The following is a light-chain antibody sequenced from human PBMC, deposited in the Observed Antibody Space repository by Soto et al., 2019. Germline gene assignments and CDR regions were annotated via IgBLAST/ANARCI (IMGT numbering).Light chain of an antibody. CDR3: QQYNYWPRT. CDR1: QTVSNN. CDR2: GAS. J-gene: IGKJ1*01. V-gene: IGKV3-15*01. Sequence: EIVMTQSPATLSVSPGERATLSCRASQTVSNNLAWYQQKPGQAPRLLIFGASTRATGVPARFSGSGSGTEFTLTISSLQSEEFALYYCQQYNYWPRTFGQGTKVDIK.